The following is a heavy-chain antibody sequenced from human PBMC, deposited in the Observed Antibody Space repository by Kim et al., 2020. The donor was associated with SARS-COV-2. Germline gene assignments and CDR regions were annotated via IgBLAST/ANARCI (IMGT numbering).Heavy chain of an antibody. CDR1: GYTLTELS. Sequence: ASVKVSCKVSGYTLTELSMHWVRQAPGKGLEWMGGFDPEDGETIYAQKFQGRVTMTEDTSTDTAYMELSSLRSEDTAVYYCATLLRAYSSGWSYLYWGQGTLVTVSS. CDR3: ATLLRAYSSGWSYLY. D-gene: IGHD6-19*01. CDR2: FDPEDGET. J-gene: IGHJ4*02. V-gene: IGHV1-24*01.